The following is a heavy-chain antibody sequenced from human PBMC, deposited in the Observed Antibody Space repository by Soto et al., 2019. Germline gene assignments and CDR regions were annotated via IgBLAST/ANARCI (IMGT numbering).Heavy chain of an antibody. J-gene: IGHJ4*02. Sequence: QVQLVQSGAEVKKPGASVKVSCKASGYTFTGYYMHWVRQAPGQGLEWMGWINPNSGGTNYAQKFQGWVTMTRDTSISTAYMELSRLRSDDTAVYYCASSGSEYCGGDCYLDYWGQGTRVTVSS. V-gene: IGHV1-2*04. CDR3: ASSGSEYCGGDCYLDY. CDR1: GYTFTGYY. CDR2: INPNSGGT. D-gene: IGHD2-21*02.